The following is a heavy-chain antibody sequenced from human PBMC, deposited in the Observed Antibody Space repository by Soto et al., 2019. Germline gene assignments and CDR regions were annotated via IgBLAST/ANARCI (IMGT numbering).Heavy chain of an antibody. CDR3: ARDWDYGDYHDAFDI. V-gene: IGHV1-69*04. J-gene: IGHJ3*02. Sequence: SVKVSCEASGGTFSSYTISWVRQAPGQGLEWMGRIIPILGIANYAQKFQGRVTITADKSTSTAYMELSSLRSEDTAVYYCARDWDYGDYHDAFDIWGQGTMVTVSS. CDR2: IIPILGIA. CDR1: GGTFSSYT. D-gene: IGHD4-17*01.